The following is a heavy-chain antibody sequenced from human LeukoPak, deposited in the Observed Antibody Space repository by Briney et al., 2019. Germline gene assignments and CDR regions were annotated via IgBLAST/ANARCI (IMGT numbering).Heavy chain of an antibody. CDR3: ARVAAPPLGYYYYYMDV. J-gene: IGHJ6*03. Sequence: SETLSLTCTVSGGSISSSSYYWGWIRQPPGKGLEWLGSIYYSGSTYYNPSLKSRVTISVDTSKNQFSLKLSSVTAADTAVYYCARVAAPPLGYYYYYMDVWGKGTTVTVSS. CDR1: GGSISSSSYY. D-gene: IGHD3-16*01. V-gene: IGHV4-39*07. CDR2: IYYSGST.